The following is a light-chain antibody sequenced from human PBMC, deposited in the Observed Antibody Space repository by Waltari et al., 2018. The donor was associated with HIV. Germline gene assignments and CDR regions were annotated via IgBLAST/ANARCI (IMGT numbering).Light chain of an antibody. CDR1: SSNIGARFD. J-gene: IGLJ2*01. CDR3: QTYDSSLSGSVV. Sequence: QSVLTQPPSVSGAPGQTVTISCTGSSSNIGARFDVHWYQQIPGTAPKLLMLGTNRPSGVPDRFSGSKSGTSASLAITGLQAEDEADYYCQTYDSSLSGSVVFGGGTKLTVL. CDR2: GT. V-gene: IGLV1-40*01.